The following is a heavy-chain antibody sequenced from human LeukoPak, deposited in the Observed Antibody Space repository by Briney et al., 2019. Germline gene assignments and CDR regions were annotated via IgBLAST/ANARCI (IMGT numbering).Heavy chain of an antibody. CDR3: AKDATYYYDSSGYVFDY. CDR2: ISWNSGSI. CDR1: GFTFDDDA. Sequence: PGRSLRLSCAASGFTFDDDAMHWGRQAPGKGLEWVSGISWNSGSIGYAASVKGRFTISRDNAKNSLYLQMNSLRAEDTALYYCAKDATYYYDSSGYVFDYWGQGTLVTVSS. J-gene: IGHJ4*02. V-gene: IGHV3-9*01. D-gene: IGHD3-22*01.